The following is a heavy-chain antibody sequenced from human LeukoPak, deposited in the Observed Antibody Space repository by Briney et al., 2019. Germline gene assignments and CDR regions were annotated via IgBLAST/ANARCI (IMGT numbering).Heavy chain of an antibody. V-gene: IGHV4-59*01. D-gene: IGHD5-18*01. J-gene: IGHJ3*02. Sequence: SETLSLTCTVSGGSISSYYWSWIRQPPGRGLEWIGYIYYSGSTNYNPSLKSRVTMSVDTSKNQFSLKLRSVTAADTAVYYCARYTAMVAFHAHGFDIWGKGTMVTVS. CDR3: ARYTAMVAFHAHGFDI. CDR2: IYYSGST. CDR1: GGSISSYY.